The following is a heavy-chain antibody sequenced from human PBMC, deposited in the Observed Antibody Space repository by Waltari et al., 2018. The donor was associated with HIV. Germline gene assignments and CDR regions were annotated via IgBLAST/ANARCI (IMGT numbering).Heavy chain of an antibody. J-gene: IGHJ5*01. CDR3: ARGRDGDYDS. Sequence: QVQLVQSGAEVKKPGASVKVSCKASGSTFTRYYIHWVRQAPGQGLEWMGFINPSGGSTTYAQKFQGRVTMTTDTSTSTVYMDLSSLRSEDTAVYYCARGRDGDYDSWGQGTLVTVSS. CDR1: GSTFTRYY. D-gene: IGHD4-17*01. V-gene: IGHV1-46*03. CDR2: INPSGGST.